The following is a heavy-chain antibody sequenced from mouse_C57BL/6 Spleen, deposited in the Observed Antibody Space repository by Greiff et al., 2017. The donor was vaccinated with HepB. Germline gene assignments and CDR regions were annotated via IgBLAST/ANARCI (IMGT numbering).Heavy chain of an antibody. CDR3: ARRITTVLDY. CDR1: GYTFTSYW. D-gene: IGHD1-1*01. V-gene: IGHV1-59*01. J-gene: IGHJ2*01. Sequence: VQLQQPGAELVRPGTSVKLSCKASGYTFTSYWMHWVKQRPGQGLEWIGVIDPSDSYTNYNQKFKGKATLTVDTSSSTAYMQLSSLTSEDSAVYYCARRITTVLDYWGQGTTLTVSS. CDR2: IDPSDSYT.